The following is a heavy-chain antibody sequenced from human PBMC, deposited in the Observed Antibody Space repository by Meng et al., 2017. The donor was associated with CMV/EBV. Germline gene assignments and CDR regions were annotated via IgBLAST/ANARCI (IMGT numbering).Heavy chain of an antibody. V-gene: IGHV3-30*02. CDR2: TRYDGSNK. CDR1: GSTSSSYG. CDR3: AKDGIGRLRYFDLYGMDV. J-gene: IGHJ6*02. Sequence: GGSLRLSCVASGSTSSSYGMHWVRQAPGQGLEWVAFTRYDGSNKYYADSVKGRFTISRDNSKNTLYLQMNSLRAEDTAVYYCAKDGIGRLRYFDLYGMDVWGQGTTVTVSS. D-gene: IGHD3-9*01.